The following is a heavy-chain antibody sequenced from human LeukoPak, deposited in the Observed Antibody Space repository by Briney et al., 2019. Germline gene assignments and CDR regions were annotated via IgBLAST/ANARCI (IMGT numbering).Heavy chain of an antibody. V-gene: IGHV3-48*03. CDR3: AKLLMANDYGDP. J-gene: IGHJ5*02. D-gene: IGHD4-17*01. CDR2: ISSSGNTI. Sequence: GGSLRLSCAASGCTFSSNEMNWVRQAPGKGLGWVSFISSSGNTIYYADSVKGRFIISRDNAKNSLYLQMNSLRAEDTAVYYCAKLLMANDYGDPWGQGTLVTVSS. CDR1: GCTFSSNE.